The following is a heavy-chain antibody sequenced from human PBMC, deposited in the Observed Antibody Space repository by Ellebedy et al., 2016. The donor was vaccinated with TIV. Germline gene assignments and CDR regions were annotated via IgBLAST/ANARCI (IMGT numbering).Heavy chain of an antibody. V-gene: IGHV3-74*01. CDR3: ARDHPLGIENFDY. CDR2: INSDGSST. CDR1: GFTFSSHW. D-gene: IGHD7-27*01. Sequence: PGGSLRLSCAASGFTFSSHWMHWVRQAPGKGLVWVSRINSDGSSTSYADSVKGRFTISRDNAKNTLYLKMNSLRAEDTAVYYCARDHPLGIENFDYWGQGTLVTVSS. J-gene: IGHJ4*02.